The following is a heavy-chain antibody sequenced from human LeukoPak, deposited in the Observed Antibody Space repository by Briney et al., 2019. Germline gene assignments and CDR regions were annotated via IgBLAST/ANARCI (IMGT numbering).Heavy chain of an antibody. CDR3: ARTRYDFWSGYYYYYYMDV. J-gene: IGHJ6*03. CDR1: GGSITSDNHY. D-gene: IGHD3-3*01. CDR2: IFYSGNT. Sequence: SETLSLTCTVSGGSITSDNHYWGWIRQSPGEAFEWLGSIFYSGNTYYSPSLKSRVSISVDTSKNQFSLKLSSVTAADTAVYYCARTRYDFWSGYYYYYYMDVWGKGTTVTVSS. V-gene: IGHV4-39*01.